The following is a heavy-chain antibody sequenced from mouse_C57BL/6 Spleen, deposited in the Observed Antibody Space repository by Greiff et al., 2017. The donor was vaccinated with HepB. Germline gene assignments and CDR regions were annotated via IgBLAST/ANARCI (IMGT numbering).Heavy chain of an antibody. CDR3: ARYYYGSSYGYFDV. CDR1: GFTFTDYY. V-gene: IGHV7-3*01. Sequence: EVMLVESGGGLVQPGGSLSLSCAASGFTFTDYYMSWVRQPPGKALEWLGVISNKANGYTTEYSASVKGRFTISRDNSQSILYLQMNALRAEDSATYYGARYYYGSSYGYFDVWGTGTTVTVSS. D-gene: IGHD1-1*01. CDR2: ISNKANGYTT. J-gene: IGHJ1*03.